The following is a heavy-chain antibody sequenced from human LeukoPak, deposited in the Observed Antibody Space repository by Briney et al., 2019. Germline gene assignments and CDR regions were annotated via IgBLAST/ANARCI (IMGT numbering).Heavy chain of an antibody. CDR3: ARGPVGELSIGRFDY. J-gene: IGHJ4*02. D-gene: IGHD1-26*01. CDR1: GGTFSSYA. CDR2: IIPILGIA. Sequence: ASVKVSCKASGGTFSSYAISWVRQAPGQGLEWMGRIIPILGIANYAQKFQGRVTITADKSTSTAYMELSSLRSEDTAVYYCARGPVGELSIGRFDYWGQGTLVTVSS. V-gene: IGHV1-69*04.